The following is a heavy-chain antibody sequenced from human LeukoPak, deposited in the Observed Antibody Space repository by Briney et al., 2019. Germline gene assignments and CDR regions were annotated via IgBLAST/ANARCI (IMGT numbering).Heavy chain of an antibody. J-gene: IGHJ4*02. CDR2: ISGGGDIT. V-gene: IGHV3-23*01. Sequence: GGSLRLSCAASGITFSSYAMNWVRQAPGKGLEWVSGISGGGDITFYAASVKGRFTISRDNSNSTLFLQMNSLRVEGTAVYYCAKDKGYSGYDFYSDCWGQGTLVTVSS. CDR1: GITFSSYA. D-gene: IGHD5-12*01. CDR3: AKDKGYSGYDFYSDC.